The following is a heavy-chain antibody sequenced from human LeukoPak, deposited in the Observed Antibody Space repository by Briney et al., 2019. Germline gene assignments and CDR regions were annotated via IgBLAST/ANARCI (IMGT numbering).Heavy chain of an antibody. D-gene: IGHD6-13*01. CDR3: TRVRAGYYFDL. J-gene: IGHJ4*02. CDR2: LQQDGVQK. CDR1: GFTFSNYW. Sequence: GGSLGLSCAASGFTFSNYWMTWVRQAPGKGLEWVATLQQDGVQKYYVDSVKGRFTISRDNAKNSLHLQMNSLRAEDTAVYCCTRVRAGYYFDLWGRGTLVTVSS. V-gene: IGHV3-7*01.